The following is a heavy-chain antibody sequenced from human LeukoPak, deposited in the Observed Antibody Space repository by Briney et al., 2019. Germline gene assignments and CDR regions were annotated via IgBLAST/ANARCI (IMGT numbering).Heavy chain of an antibody. D-gene: IGHD5-18*01. CDR1: GFTFSSYE. Sequence: GGSLRLSCGASGFTFSSYEMNWVRQAPGKGLEWVSYISSSGSTIYYSDSVKRRFTLSRDNAKNSLYLQMNSLRAEDTAVYYCARVGYSYGLDYFDYWGQGNLVTVSS. V-gene: IGHV3-48*03. J-gene: IGHJ4*02. CDR2: ISSSGSTI. CDR3: ARVGYSYGLDYFDY.